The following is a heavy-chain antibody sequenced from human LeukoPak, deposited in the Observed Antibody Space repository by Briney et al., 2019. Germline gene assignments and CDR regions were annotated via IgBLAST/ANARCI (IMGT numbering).Heavy chain of an antibody. CDR3: ARDTLFCSGGYCYHDI. J-gene: IGHJ3*02. V-gene: IGHV3-74*01. CDR1: EFTFSSYW. D-gene: IGHD2-15*01. CDR2: ISGDGRST. Sequence: GGSLRLSCAASEFTFSSYWMHWVRQAPGKGLVWVSRISGDGRSTSYADSVKGRFTISRDNAKNTMYLQMNSLRAEDTAVYYCARDTLFCSGGYCYHDIWGQGTMVTVSS.